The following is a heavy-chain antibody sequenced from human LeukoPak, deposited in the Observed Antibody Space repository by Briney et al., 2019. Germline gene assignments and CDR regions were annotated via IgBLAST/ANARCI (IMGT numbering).Heavy chain of an antibody. CDR1: GGSFSGYY. J-gene: IGHJ6*03. CDR3: ARGKVGAPYYYYYYYMDV. CDR2: INHNGST. D-gene: IGHD1-26*01. Sequence: PSETLSLTCAVYGGSFSGYYWSWIRQPPGKGLEWIGEINHNGSTNYNPSPKSRVTISVDTSKNQFSLKLSSVTAADTAVYYCARGKVGAPYYYYYYYMDVWGKGTTVTVSS. V-gene: IGHV4-34*01.